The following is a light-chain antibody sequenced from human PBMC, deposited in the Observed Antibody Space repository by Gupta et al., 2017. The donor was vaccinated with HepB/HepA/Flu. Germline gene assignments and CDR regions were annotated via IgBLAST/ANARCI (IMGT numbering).Light chain of an antibody. CDR1: SSDVGSYNS. Sequence: QSALTQPASVSGSPGQSITISCTGTSSDVGSYNSVSWYQQYPGKVPKVMIYEVTKRPSGVSNRFSGSKSVSTASLTISGLQAEDEADYYCCSYSSTTAWVFGGGTKLTVL. CDR3: CSYSSTTAWV. V-gene: IGLV2-23*02. J-gene: IGLJ3*02. CDR2: EVT.